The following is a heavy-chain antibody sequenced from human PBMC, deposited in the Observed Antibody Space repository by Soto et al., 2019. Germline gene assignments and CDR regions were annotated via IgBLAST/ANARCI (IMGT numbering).Heavy chain of an antibody. D-gene: IGHD2-15*01. CDR2: ISYDGRDK. Sequence: QVQLVESGGGVVQPGRSLRLSCAASGFTFSNFGMHWVRQAPGKGLEWVAVISYDGRDKYYADSVKGRFTISRDNSKNTLYLQMNSLRPEDTAVYYCAKERGFCNGGSCYSEDFWGQGTLVTVSS. J-gene: IGHJ4*02. CDR1: GFTFSNFG. CDR3: AKERGFCNGGSCYSEDF. V-gene: IGHV3-30*18.